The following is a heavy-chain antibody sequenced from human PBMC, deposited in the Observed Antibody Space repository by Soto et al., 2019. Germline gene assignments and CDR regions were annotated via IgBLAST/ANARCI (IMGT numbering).Heavy chain of an antibody. Sequence: QVQLQESGPGLVKPSGTLSLTCAVSGGSISSTNWWTWVRQPPGKGLEWIGQISHSGSTNYNPSLPRPRTLSMDKTMHHSSLQLTSVPAAHTALYYCARAKVIIFWGAYSYSGMDVWVQGTTVTVS. J-gene: IGHJ6*02. V-gene: IGHV4-4*02. D-gene: IGHD3-9*01. CDR2: ISHSGST. CDR3: ARAKVIIFWGAYSYSGMDV. CDR1: GGSISSTNW.